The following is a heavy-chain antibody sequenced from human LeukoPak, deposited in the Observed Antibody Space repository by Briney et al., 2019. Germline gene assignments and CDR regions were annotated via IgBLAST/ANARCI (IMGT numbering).Heavy chain of an antibody. D-gene: IGHD1-1*01. CDR1: GGTFSSYA. CDR3: ARINDYYGMDV. J-gene: IGHJ6*02. CDR2: IIPIFGTA. Sequence: ASVKVSCKASGGTFSSYAISWVRQAPGQGLEWMGGIIPIFGTANYAQKFQGRVTITRDTSASTAYMELSSLRSEDTAVYYCARINDYYGMDVWGQGTTVTVSS. V-gene: IGHV1-69*05.